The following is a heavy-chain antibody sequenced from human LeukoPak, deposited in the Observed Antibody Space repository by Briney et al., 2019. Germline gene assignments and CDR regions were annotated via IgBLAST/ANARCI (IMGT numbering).Heavy chain of an antibody. V-gene: IGHV1-69*04. CDR2: IIPIFGIA. CDR3: ARDYDSSGLSDY. J-gene: IGHJ4*02. Sequence: SVKVSCKASGGTFSSYAISWVRQAPGQGLEWMGRIIPIFGIANYAQKFQGRVTITADKSTSTAYMELSSLRSEDTAVYYCARDYDSSGLSDYWGQGTPVTVSS. CDR1: GGTFSSYA. D-gene: IGHD3-22*01.